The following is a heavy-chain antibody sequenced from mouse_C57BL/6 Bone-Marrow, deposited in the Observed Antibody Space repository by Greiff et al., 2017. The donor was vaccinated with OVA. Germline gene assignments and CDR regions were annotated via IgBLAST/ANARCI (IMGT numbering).Heavy chain of an antibody. J-gene: IGHJ4*01. CDR1: GFTFSSYG. D-gene: IGHD1-1*01. CDR3: ARHLVATPYAMDY. CDR2: ISSGGGYT. Sequence: EVQLMESGGDLVKPGGSLKLSCAASGFTFSSYGMSWVSQTPDKRLEWVATISSGGGYTNYPDSVKGRFTISSDNAKNTLYLQMSSLKSEDTVMYCCARHLVATPYAMDYWGQGTSGTVSS. V-gene: IGHV5-6*01.